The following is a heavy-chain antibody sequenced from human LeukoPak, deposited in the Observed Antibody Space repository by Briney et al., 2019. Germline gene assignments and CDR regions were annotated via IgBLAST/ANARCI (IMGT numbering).Heavy chain of an antibody. CDR3: AKGIPYYYGSGSYYFDY. CDR2: ISGSGGST. Sequence: GGSLRLSCAASGFTFSSYAMSWVRQAPGKGLEWVSAISGSGGSTYYADSVKGRFTISRDNSKNTLYLQMNSLRAEDTAVYYCAKGIPYYYGSGSYYFDYWGQGTLVTVSS. CDR1: GFTFSSYA. V-gene: IGHV3-23*01. D-gene: IGHD3-10*01. J-gene: IGHJ4*02.